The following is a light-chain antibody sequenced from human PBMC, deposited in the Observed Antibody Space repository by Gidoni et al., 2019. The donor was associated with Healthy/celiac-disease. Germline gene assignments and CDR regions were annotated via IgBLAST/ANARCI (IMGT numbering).Light chain of an antibody. CDR3: QQRSNWPPEAT. Sequence: EIVLTQSPATLSLSPGERATLSCRASQSVSSHLAWYQQKPGQAPRLLIYDASNRATGIPARFSGSGSGTDFTLTISSLEPEDFAVYYCQQRSNWPPEATFGQXTRLEIK. V-gene: IGKV3-11*01. CDR1: QSVSSH. CDR2: DAS. J-gene: IGKJ5*01.